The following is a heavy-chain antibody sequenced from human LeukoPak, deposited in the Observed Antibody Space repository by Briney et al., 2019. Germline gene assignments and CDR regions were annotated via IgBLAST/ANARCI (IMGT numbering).Heavy chain of an antibody. J-gene: IGHJ6*03. CDR1: GYSINSGYY. V-gene: IGHV4-61*02. CDR2: IYTSGST. D-gene: IGHD3-9*01. Sequence: SETLSLTCTVSGYSINSGYYWSWIRQPAGKGLEWIGRIYTSGSTNYNPSLKSRVTISVDTSKNQFSLKLSSVTAADTAVYYCARDRSLDYDILTGYPSYYYYYYMDVWGKGTTVTISS. CDR3: ARDRSLDYDILTGYPSYYYYYYMDV.